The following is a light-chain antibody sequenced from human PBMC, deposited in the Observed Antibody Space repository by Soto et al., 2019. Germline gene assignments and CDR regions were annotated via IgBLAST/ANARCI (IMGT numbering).Light chain of an antibody. J-gene: IGLJ2*01. V-gene: IGLV2-8*01. Sequence: QSALTQPPSASGSPGQSVTISCTGTSSDVGGNNYVSWYQQHPGKAPKLMIYEVNKRPSGVPDRFSGSKSGNTASLTVSGLQAEDEADYYCYSYAGSNNVVLGGGTKLTVL. CDR2: EVN. CDR3: YSYAGSNNVV. CDR1: SSDVGGNNY.